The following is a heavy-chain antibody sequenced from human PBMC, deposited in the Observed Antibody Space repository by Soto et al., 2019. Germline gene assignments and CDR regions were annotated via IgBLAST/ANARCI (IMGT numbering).Heavy chain of an antibody. Sequence: GGSLRLSCAASGFTFSSYGMHWVRQAPGKGLEWVAVISYDGSNKYYADSVKGRFTNSRDNSKNTLYLQMNSLRAEDTAVYYCAKGIQYLSSRDYYYGMDVWGQGTTVTVSS. CDR2: ISYDGSNK. CDR3: AKGIQYLSSRDYYYGMDV. J-gene: IGHJ6*02. V-gene: IGHV3-30*18. D-gene: IGHD4-4*01. CDR1: GFTFSSYG.